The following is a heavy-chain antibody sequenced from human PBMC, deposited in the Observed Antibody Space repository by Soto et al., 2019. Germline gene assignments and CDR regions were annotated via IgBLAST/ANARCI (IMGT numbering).Heavy chain of an antibody. CDR2: ISSNGGST. J-gene: IGHJ6*02. CDR1: GFTFSSYA. Sequence: PGGSLRLSCASSGFTFSSYAMHWVRQAPGKGLEYVSAISSNGGSTYYANSVKGRFTISRDNSKNTLYLQMGSLRAEDMAVYYCARSYYYDSSGYYVTLGYNYYYYGMDVWGQGTTVTVSS. V-gene: IGHV3-64*01. CDR3: ARSYYYDSSGYYVTLGYNYYYYGMDV. D-gene: IGHD3-22*01.